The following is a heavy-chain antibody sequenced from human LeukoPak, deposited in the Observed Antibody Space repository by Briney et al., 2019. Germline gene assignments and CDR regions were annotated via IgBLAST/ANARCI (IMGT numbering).Heavy chain of an antibody. CDR3: ARGPYKDFWSGYSDY. CDR2: ISSSSTYI. D-gene: IGHD3-3*01. V-gene: IGHV3-21*01. CDR1: GFTFSTYI. Sequence: GGSLRLSCAASGFTFSTYIMNWVRQAPGKGLEWVSSISSSSTYIYYADSVKGRFTISRDNAKNSLYLQMDSLRAEDTAVYYCARGPYKDFWSGYSDYWGQGTLVTVSS. J-gene: IGHJ4*02.